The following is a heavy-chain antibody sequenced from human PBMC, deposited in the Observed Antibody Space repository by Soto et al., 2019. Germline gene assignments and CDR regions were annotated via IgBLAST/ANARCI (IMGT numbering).Heavy chain of an antibody. D-gene: IGHD3-22*01. CDR2: SSSSGSTI. V-gene: IGHV3-48*03. J-gene: IGHJ4*02. CDR3: SRDCYYYDSSGRYFDY. CDR1: GFTSSSYE. Sequence: GGRLRLSCAAAGFTSSSYEINWVRQAPGKGVEWVSYSSSSGSTIYYADSVKGRFTISRDNAKNSLYLQMNSLRAEDTAVYYCSRDCYYYDSSGRYFDYWGQGTLVTVSS.